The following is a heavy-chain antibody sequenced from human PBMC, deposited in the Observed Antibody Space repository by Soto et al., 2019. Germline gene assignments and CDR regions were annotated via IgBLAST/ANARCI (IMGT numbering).Heavy chain of an antibody. Sequence: QVQLQQWGAGLLKPSETLSLTCAVYGGSFSGYYWSWIRQPPGKGLEWIGEINHSGSTNYNPSLKSRVTISVDTSKNQFSLKLSSVTAADTAVYYCAATTGDYYYYGMDVWGQGTTVTVSS. CDR1: GGSFSGYY. CDR3: AATTGDYYYYGMDV. D-gene: IGHD4-17*01. CDR2: INHSGST. J-gene: IGHJ6*02. V-gene: IGHV4-34*01.